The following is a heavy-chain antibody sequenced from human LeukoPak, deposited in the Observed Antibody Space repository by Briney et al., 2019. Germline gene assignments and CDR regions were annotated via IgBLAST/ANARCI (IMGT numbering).Heavy chain of an antibody. CDR2: INHSGST. V-gene: IGHV4-34*01. CDR3: ARISVTGWFDP. J-gene: IGHJ5*02. D-gene: IGHD1-14*01. CDR1: GGSFSGSY. Sequence: PSETLSLTCAVYGGSFSGSYWSWIRQPPGKGLEWIGEINHSGSTNSNPSLKSRVTISVESSKNQFSLKLSSVTAADTAVYCCARISVTGWFDPWGQGTLVTVSS.